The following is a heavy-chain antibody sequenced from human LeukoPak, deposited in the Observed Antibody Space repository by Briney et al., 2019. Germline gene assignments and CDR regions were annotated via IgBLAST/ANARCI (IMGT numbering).Heavy chain of an antibody. J-gene: IGHJ4*02. CDR1: GFTFSSYS. Sequence: GGSLRLSCAASGFTFSSYSMNWVRQAPGKGLEWVSSISSSSSYIYYADSVKGRFTISRDNAKNSLYLQMNSLRAEDTAVYCCARRDIVKGGFDYWGQGTLVTVSS. V-gene: IGHV3-21*01. CDR2: ISSSSSYI. CDR3: ARRDIVKGGFDY. D-gene: IGHD3-16*02.